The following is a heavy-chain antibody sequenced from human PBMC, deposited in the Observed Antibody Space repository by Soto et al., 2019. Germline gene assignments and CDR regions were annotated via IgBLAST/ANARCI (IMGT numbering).Heavy chain of an antibody. J-gene: IGHJ4*02. CDR2: ISYDGSNK. D-gene: IGHD3-3*01. CDR3: AKDLFWSGYRY. V-gene: IGHV3-30*18. Sequence: QVQLVESGGGVVQPGRSLRLSCAASGFTFSSYGRHWVRQAPGKGLEWVAVISYDGSNKYYADSVKGRFTISRDNSKNTLYLQMNSLRAEDTAVYYCAKDLFWSGYRYWGQGTLVTVSS. CDR1: GFTFSSYG.